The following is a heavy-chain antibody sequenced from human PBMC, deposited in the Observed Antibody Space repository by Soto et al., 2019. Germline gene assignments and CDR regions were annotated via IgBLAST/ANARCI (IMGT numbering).Heavy chain of an antibody. CDR1: GGTFSSYA. V-gene: IGHV1-69*13. CDR3: ARGSMVRGVAYFDY. Sequence: GASVKVSCKASGGTFSSYAISWVRQAPGQGLEWMGGIIPIFGTANYAQKFQGRVTITADESKNQFSLKLSSVTAADTAGYYCARGSMVRGVAYFDYWGQGTLVTVSS. J-gene: IGHJ4*02. CDR2: IIPIFGTA. D-gene: IGHD3-10*01.